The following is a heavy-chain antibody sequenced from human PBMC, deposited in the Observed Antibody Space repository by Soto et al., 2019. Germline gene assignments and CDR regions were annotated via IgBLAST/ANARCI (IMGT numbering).Heavy chain of an antibody. CDR1: GFSFSNYA. D-gene: IGHD3-10*01. Sequence: GGSLRISCSASGFSFSNYALYWVRQAPGKGLHFVSAIGATAGVTYYGDSVKDRFTISRDNSKNTLYLQMIGLRAEDTAVYYCEKGPEQYYHYNMDVWGQGT. CDR2: IGATAGVT. V-gene: IGHV3-64D*06. CDR3: EKGPEQYYHYNMDV. J-gene: IGHJ6*02.